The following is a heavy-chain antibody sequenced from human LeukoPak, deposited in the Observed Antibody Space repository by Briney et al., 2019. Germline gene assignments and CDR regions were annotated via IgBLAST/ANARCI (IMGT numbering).Heavy chain of an antibody. CDR2: ISGSGGST. V-gene: IGHV3-23*01. D-gene: IGHD3-22*01. J-gene: IGHJ4*02. CDR3: ANYYDDIGYTFDY. CDR1: GFTFSSYA. Sequence: GGSLRLSCAASGFTFSSYAMSWVRQAPGKGLEWVSAISGSGGSTYYADSVKGRFTISRDNSKNTLYLQMNSLRAEDTAIYYCANYYDDIGYTFDYWGQGTLVTVSS.